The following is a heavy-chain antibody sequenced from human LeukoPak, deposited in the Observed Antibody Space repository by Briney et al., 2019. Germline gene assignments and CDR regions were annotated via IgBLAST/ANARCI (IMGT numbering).Heavy chain of an antibody. CDR2: ISGSGGST. Sequence: PGGSLRLSCAASGFTFSTFAMTWVRQAPGKGLEWVSAISGSGGSTYYADSVKGRFTISRDNSKNALYLQMNSLRAEDTAVYYCAKHSGYDSHYYGMDVWGQGTTVTVSS. V-gene: IGHV3-23*01. J-gene: IGHJ6*02. CDR3: AKHSGYDSHYYGMDV. CDR1: GFTFSTFA. D-gene: IGHD5-12*01.